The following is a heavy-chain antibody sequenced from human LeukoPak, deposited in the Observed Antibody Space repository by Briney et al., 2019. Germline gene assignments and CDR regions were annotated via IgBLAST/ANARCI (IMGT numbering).Heavy chain of an antibody. D-gene: IGHD2-15*01. CDR1: GFTFSSYG. V-gene: IGHV3-30*18. J-gene: IGHJ4*02. CDR3: AKDGGGYCSGGSCYPGRLDY. Sequence: GRSLRLSCAASGFTFSSYGMHWVRQAPGKGLEWVAVISYDGSNKYYADSVKGRFTISRDNSKNTLYLQMNSLRDEDTAVYYCAKDGGGYCSGGSCYPGRLDYWGQGTLVTVSS. CDR2: ISYDGSNK.